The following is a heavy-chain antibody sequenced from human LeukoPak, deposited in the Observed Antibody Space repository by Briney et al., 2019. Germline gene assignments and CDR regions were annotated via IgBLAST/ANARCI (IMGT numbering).Heavy chain of an antibody. J-gene: IGHJ4*02. CDR2: INPDGGAT. V-gene: IGHV3-7*01. CDR1: GFTFSAYW. CDR3: ARLFGGVTTFDN. Sequence: GGSLRLSCVGSGFTFSAYWMSSVRQGRGKGLDWVASINPDGGATRYVDSVRGRFTISRDNAQNSLYLQMNSLSAEDTAVYYCARLFGGVTTFDNWGQGSLVTVSS. D-gene: IGHD4-17*01.